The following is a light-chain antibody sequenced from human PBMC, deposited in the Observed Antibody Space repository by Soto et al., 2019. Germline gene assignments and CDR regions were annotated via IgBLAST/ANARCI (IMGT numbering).Light chain of an antibody. CDR3: QQFYTYPYT. J-gene: IGKJ2*01. CDR1: QSISSW. CDR2: EAS. V-gene: IGKV1-5*01. Sequence: DIQMTQSPSTLSASVGDRVTITCRASQSISSWLACYQQKPGTAPNLLIYEASSVKSGVPSRFSGSGSGTEFTLTISSLQPHDFATFYCQQFYTYPYTFGQGTKLEI.